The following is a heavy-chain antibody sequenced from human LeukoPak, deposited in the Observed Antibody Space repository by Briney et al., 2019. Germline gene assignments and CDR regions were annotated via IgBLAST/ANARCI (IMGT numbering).Heavy chain of an antibody. J-gene: IGHJ4*03. D-gene: IGHD2-8*02. Sequence: GGSLRLSCAASGFTFKNYGMSWVRQAPGKGLEWVSDISGTGANTYYADSVKGRFTISRDNSKNTLYLQMNSLRGEDTAVYSCAKEYYVLLVYALGGSFDYWGQGTTVTVSS. CDR3: AKEYYVLLVYALGGSFDY. CDR2: ISGTGANT. V-gene: IGHV3-23*01. CDR1: GFTFKNYG.